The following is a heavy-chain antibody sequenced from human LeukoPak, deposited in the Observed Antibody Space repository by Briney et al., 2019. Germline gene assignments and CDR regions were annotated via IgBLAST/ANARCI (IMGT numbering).Heavy chain of an antibody. CDR1: GFTFSRYL. CDR3: ARDYGYSGSFDY. J-gene: IGHJ4*02. Sequence: GGSLRLSCAASGFTFSRYLINWVRQAPGEGLEWVSYISGGSSTIHYADSVKGRFTISRDNAKNSLYLQTNSLRDEDTALYYCARDYGYSGSFDYWGQGTLVTVSS. CDR2: ISGGSSTI. V-gene: IGHV3-48*02. D-gene: IGHD6-13*01.